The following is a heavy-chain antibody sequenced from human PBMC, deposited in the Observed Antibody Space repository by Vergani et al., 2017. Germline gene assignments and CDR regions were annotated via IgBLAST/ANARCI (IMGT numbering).Heavy chain of an antibody. D-gene: IGHD2-15*01. J-gene: IGHJ2*01. CDR3: AKAHAGYCSGGSCYSHWYFDL. V-gene: IGHV3-23*01. Sequence: EVQLLESGGGLVQPGGSLRLSCAASGFTFSSYAMSWVRQAPGKGLEWVSAISGSGGSTYYADSVKGRFTISRDNSKNTLYLQMNSLRAEDTAVYYCAKAHAGYCSGGSCYSHWYFDLWGRGTLVTVSS. CDR1: GFTFSSYA. CDR2: ISGSGGST.